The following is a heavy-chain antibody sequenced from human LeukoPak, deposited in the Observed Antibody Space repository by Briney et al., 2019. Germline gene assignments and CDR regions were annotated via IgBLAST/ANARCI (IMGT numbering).Heavy chain of an antibody. CDR1: GFSFRSYA. V-gene: IGHV3-23*01. J-gene: IGHJ4*02. CDR3: ASPGQQQSYYFDY. CDR2: ISHSSSGT. D-gene: IGHD6-13*01. Sequence: PGGSLRLSCAGSGFSFRSYAMSWVRQAPGKGLEWVSAISHSSSGTYYVDSVKGRFTISRDNSKNTLYLQMNSLRAEDTAVYYCASPGQQQSYYFDYWGQGTLVTVSS.